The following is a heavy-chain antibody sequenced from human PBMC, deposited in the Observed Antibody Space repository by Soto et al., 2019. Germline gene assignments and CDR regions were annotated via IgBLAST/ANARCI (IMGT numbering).Heavy chain of an antibody. J-gene: IGHJ6*02. V-gene: IGHV3-30-3*01. CDR2: ISYDGSNK. CDR3: AREGSGDFWSGYYPYYGMDV. CDR1: GFTFSSYA. Sequence: GGSLRLSCAASGFTFSSYAMHWVRQAPGKGLEWVAVISYDGSNKYYADSVKGRFTISRDNSKNTLYLQMNSLRAEDTAVYYCAREGSGDFWSGYYPYYGMDVWGQGNTVTVSS. D-gene: IGHD3-3*01.